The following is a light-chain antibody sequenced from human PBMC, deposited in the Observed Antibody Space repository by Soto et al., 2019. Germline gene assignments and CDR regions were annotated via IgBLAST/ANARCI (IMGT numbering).Light chain of an antibody. J-gene: IGLJ3*02. CDR1: SSNIGADYD. CDR2: GNN. Sequence: QSVLTQPPSVFGAPGQRVTISCTGSSSNIGADYDVHWYQRLPGSAPKLLLYGNNNRPSGVPDRFSGSRSDSSASLAITGLLPDDEADYFCQCFDSSMRGAVFGVGTKITVL. CDR3: QCFDSSMRGAV. V-gene: IGLV1-40*01.